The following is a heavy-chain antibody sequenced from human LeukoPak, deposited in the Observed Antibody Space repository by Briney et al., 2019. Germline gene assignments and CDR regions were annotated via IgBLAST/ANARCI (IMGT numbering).Heavy chain of an antibody. V-gene: IGHV4-34*01. CDR2: INHSGST. CDR1: GGSFSGYY. CDR3: ARGRYSMVRGVILDY. Sequence: PSETLSLTCAVYGGSFSGYYWSWIRQPPGKGPEWIGEINHSGSTNYNPSLKSRVTISVDTSKNQFSLKLSSVTAADTAVYYCARGRYSMVRGVILDYWGQGTLVTVPS. J-gene: IGHJ4*02. D-gene: IGHD3-10*01.